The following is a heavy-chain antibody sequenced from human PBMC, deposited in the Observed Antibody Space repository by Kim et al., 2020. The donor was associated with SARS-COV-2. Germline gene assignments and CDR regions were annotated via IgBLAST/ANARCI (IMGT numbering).Heavy chain of an antibody. CDR3: ARLWNYYDSSGYYFDY. CDR2: IYPGDSDT. V-gene: IGHV5-51*01. D-gene: IGHD3-22*01. CDR1: GYSFTSYW. Sequence: GESLKISCKGSGYSFTSYWIGCVRQMPGKGLEWMGIIYPGDSDTRYSPSFQGQVTISADKSISTAYLQWSSLKASDTAMYYCARLWNYYDSSGYYFDYWGQGTLVTVSS. J-gene: IGHJ4*02.